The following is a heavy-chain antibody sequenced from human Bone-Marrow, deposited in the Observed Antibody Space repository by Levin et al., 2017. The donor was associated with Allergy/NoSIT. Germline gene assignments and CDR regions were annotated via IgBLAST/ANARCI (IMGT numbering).Heavy chain of an antibody. CDR3: ARGAYDFWGYYYYYLDV. J-gene: IGHJ6*03. Sequence: GSLRLSCTVSGGPISSHYWSWIRQSPGKGLEWIGFISDAGDSDYNPSLKSRVTIAIDTSKDHFSLKVTSVTAADTAVYYCARGAYDFWGYYYYYLDVWGKGTTVTVSS. CDR2: ISDAGDS. V-gene: IGHV4-59*11. D-gene: IGHD3-3*01. CDR1: GGPISSHY.